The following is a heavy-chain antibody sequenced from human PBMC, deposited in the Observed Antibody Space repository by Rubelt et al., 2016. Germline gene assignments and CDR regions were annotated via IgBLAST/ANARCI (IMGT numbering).Heavy chain of an antibody. CDR1: GGSISRSTYY. CDR3: ARLRAGGSGHY. V-gene: IGHV4-39*01. J-gene: IGHJ4*02. CDR2: IYYSGST. Sequence: QLQLQEAGPGRVNPPETLSLTCAVSGGSISRSTYYWAWIRQPPGKGLEWIGSIYYSGSTYYNPSLKSRVTISVDTSKNQFSRKRTSVTAADTAVYYCARLRAGGSGHYWGQGTLVTVSS. D-gene: IGHD6-19*01.